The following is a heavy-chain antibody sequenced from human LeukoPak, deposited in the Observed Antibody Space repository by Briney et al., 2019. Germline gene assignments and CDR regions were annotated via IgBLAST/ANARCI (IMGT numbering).Heavy chain of an antibody. CDR2: MNPNSGNT. J-gene: IGHJ3*02. Sequence: ASVKVSCKASGYTFTSYDINWVRQATGQGLEWMGWMNPNSGNTGYAQKFQGRVTMTRNTSISTAYMELSSLRSEDTAVYYCAILLDGSGNNDAFDIWGQGTMVTVSS. D-gene: IGHD3-9*01. CDR3: AILLDGSGNNDAFDI. CDR1: GYTFTSYD. V-gene: IGHV1-8*01.